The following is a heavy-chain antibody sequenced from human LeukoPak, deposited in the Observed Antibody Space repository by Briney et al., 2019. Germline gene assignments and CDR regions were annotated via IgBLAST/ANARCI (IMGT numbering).Heavy chain of an antibody. D-gene: IGHD6-13*01. CDR1: GFTFSSYS. CDR2: ISSSSSYI. J-gene: IGHJ5*02. V-gene: IGHV3-21*01. CDR3: ARDPGGAAAELNWFDP. Sequence: GGPLRLSCAASGFTFSSYSMNWVRQAPGKGLEWVSSISSSSSYIYYADSVKGRFTISRDNAKNSLYLQMNSLRAEDTAVYYCARDPGGAAAELNWFDPWGQGTLVTVSS.